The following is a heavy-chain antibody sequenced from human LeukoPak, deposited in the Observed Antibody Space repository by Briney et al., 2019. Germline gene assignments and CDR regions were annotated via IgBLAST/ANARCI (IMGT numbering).Heavy chain of an antibody. CDR1: GGSLSSYY. D-gene: IGHD4-17*01. CDR2: IYYSGST. Sequence: SETLSLTCTVSGGSLSSYYWSWIRQPPGKGLEWIGYIYYSGSTNYNPSLKSRVTISVDTSKNQFSLKLSSVTAADTAVYYCARSLHTVTTCRFDYWGQGTLVTVSS. J-gene: IGHJ4*02. V-gene: IGHV4-59*01. CDR3: ARSLHTVTTCRFDY.